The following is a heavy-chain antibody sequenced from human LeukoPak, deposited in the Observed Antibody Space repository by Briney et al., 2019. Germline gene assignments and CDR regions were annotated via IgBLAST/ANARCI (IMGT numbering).Heavy chain of an antibody. D-gene: IGHD3-22*01. J-gene: IGHJ4*02. Sequence: GGSLRLSCAASGFTFSSYEMNWVRQAPGKGLEWVSSISSSSSYIYYADSVKGRFTISRDNAKNSLYLQMNSLRAEDTAVYYCARDNFYDSSGYYPVAYWGQGTLVTVSS. CDR1: GFTFSSYE. CDR3: ARDNFYDSSGYYPVAY. CDR2: ISSSSSYI. V-gene: IGHV3-21*01.